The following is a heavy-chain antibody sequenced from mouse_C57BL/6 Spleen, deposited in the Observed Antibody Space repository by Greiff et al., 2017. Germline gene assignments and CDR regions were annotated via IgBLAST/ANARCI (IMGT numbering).Heavy chain of an antibody. Sequence: EVQLVESGPELVKPGASVKMSCKASGYTFTDYNMHWVKQSHGKSLEWIGYINPNNGGTSYNQKFKGKATLTVNKSSSTAYMELRSLTSEDSAVYYCATYDYDVFAYWGQGTLVTVSA. CDR1: GYTFTDYN. J-gene: IGHJ3*01. CDR2: INPNNGGT. D-gene: IGHD2-4*01. CDR3: ATYDYDVFAY. V-gene: IGHV1-22*01.